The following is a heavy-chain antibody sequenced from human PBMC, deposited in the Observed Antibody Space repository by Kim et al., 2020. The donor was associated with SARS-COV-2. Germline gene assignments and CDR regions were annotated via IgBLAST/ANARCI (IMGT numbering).Heavy chain of an antibody. Sequence: NTGYAQKFQGRVTMTRNTSISTAYMELSSLRSEDTAVYYCARGYGDFFDYWGQGTLVTVSS. CDR2: NT. V-gene: IGHV1-8*01. CDR3: ARGYGDFFDY. J-gene: IGHJ4*02. D-gene: IGHD4-17*01.